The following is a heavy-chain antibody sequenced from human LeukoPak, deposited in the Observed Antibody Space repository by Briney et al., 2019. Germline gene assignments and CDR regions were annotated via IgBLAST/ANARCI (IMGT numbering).Heavy chain of an antibody. D-gene: IGHD2-21*02. CDR2: ISSDGSST. V-gene: IGHV3-74*01. CDR1: ALTFSAYW. Sequence: PGGSLRLSCATSALTFSAYWMHWVRQAPGKGLVWVSRISSDGSSTSYADSVKGRFTISRDNAKSTLYLQMNSLRAEDTAVYYCARGAPAYCGGDCHFADNWGQGTLVTVSS. J-gene: IGHJ4*02. CDR3: ARGAPAYCGGDCHFADN.